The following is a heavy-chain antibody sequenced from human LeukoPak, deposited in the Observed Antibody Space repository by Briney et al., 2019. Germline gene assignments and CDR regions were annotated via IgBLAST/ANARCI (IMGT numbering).Heavy chain of an antibody. V-gene: IGHV4-59*01. Sequence: PSETLSLTCTVSGGSISSYYWSWIRQPPGKGLEWIGFIYYSGSTNYNPSLKSRVTISVDTSKNQFSLKLSSVTAADTAVYYCARDGCSSTSCPGYFDYWGQGTLVTVSS. CDR1: GGSISSYY. D-gene: IGHD2-2*01. CDR2: IYYSGST. J-gene: IGHJ4*02. CDR3: ARDGCSSTSCPGYFDY.